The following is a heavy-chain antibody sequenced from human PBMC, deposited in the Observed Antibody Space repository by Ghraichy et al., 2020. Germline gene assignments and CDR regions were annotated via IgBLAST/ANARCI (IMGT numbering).Heavy chain of an antibody. D-gene: IGHD1-26*01. J-gene: IGHJ5*02. CDR1: GYTFTSYG. V-gene: IGHV1-18*04. CDR2: TSAYNDDT. CDR3: ARDWDGRDDCFDP. Sequence: ASVKVSCKASGYTFTSYGISWVRQAPGQGLEWMGWTSAYNDDTNYAQKFRGRVTMTTDTSTNTAYMEVRSLRSDDTAVYYCARDWDGRDDCFDPWGQGTLVTVSS.